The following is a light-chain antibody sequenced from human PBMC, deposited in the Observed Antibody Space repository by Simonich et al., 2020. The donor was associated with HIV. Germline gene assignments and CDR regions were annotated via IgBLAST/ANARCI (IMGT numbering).Light chain of an antibody. V-gene: IGKV1-39*01. CDR1: QSISSY. CDR3: QQSYTTPLT. Sequence: DIKVTQSPSSLSASVGDRVTITCRASQSISSYLNWYQQKPGQAPKLLIYAASNLQSGVPSRFSGSGSATDFTLTISSLQPEDFATYYCQQSYTTPLTFGGGTKVEIK. J-gene: IGKJ4*01. CDR2: AAS.